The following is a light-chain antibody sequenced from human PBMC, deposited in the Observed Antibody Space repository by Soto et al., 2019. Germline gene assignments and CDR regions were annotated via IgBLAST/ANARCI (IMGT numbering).Light chain of an antibody. J-gene: IGKJ5*01. CDR1: QSVSSY. V-gene: IGKV3-11*01. CDR3: QQRSNWPPVIT. Sequence: EIVLTQSPATLSLSPGERATFSCRVSQSVSSYLAWYQQTPGQAPRLLXXDASNRATGIPARFSGSGSGTDFTLTISSLEPEDFAVYYCQQRSNWPPVITFGQGTRLENK. CDR2: DAS.